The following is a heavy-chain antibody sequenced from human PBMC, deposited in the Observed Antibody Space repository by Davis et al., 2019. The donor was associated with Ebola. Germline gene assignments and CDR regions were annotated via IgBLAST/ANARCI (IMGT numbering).Heavy chain of an antibody. CDR2: INPSGGST. Sequence: ASVKVSCKASGYTFTSYYMHWVRQAPGQGLEWMGIINPSGGSTTYAQEFQGRVTMTRDTSTSTMYLEVRSLTIEDTAVYYCVIISMTWGQGTLVTASS. CDR1: GYTFTSYY. V-gene: IGHV1-46*01. CDR3: VIISMT. D-gene: IGHD2-21*02. J-gene: IGHJ4*03.